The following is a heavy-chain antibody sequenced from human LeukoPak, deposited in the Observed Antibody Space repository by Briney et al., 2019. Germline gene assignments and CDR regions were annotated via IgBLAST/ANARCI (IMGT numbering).Heavy chain of an antibody. D-gene: IGHD5-18*01. V-gene: IGHV3-74*03. Sequence: GGSLRLSCAASGFTFSSYSMNWVRQAPGKGLVWVSRIYNDGSSTMYADSVEGRFTISRDNAKNKLYLQMNSLRVEDTAVYYCVRAGMVTGNDYWGQGTLVTVSS. CDR1: GFTFSSYS. CDR2: IYNDGSST. CDR3: VRAGMVTGNDY. J-gene: IGHJ4*02.